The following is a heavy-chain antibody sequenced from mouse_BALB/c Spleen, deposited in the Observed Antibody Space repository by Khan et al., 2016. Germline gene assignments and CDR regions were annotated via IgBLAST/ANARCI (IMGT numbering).Heavy chain of an antibody. J-gene: IGHJ2*01. D-gene: IGHD2-4*01. CDR3: CRTSRIKY. Sequence: EVQLQESGPGLVKPSQSLSLTCTVTGYSITSGYGWNWIRQFPGNILEWMGYISYSGSTNYNPSLKSRISITRDTSTNQFFLQLNSVTTEDTATYYGCRTSRIKYWGQGTMLTVSS. CDR1: GYSITSGYG. CDR2: ISYSGST. V-gene: IGHV3-2*02.